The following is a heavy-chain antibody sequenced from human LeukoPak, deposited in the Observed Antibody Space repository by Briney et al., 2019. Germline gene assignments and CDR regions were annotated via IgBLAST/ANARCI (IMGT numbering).Heavy chain of an antibody. CDR2: ISYDGSNK. V-gene: IGHV3-30-3*01. Sequence: PGGSLRLSCAASGSTFSSYAMHWVRQAPGKGLEWVAVISYDGSNKYYADSVKGRFTISRDNAKNSLYLQMNSLRADDTAVYYCARFAAGGSYYYYMDVWGKGTTVTVSS. J-gene: IGHJ6*03. CDR3: ARFAAGGSYYYYMDV. D-gene: IGHD6-25*01. CDR1: GSTFSSYA.